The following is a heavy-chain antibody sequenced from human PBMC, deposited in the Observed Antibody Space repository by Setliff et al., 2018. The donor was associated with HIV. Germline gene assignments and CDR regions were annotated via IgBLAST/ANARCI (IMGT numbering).Heavy chain of an antibody. CDR1: GGSISSYY. Sequence: PSETLSLTCTVSGGSISSYYWSWIRQPPGKGLEWIGYVYYTGSTNYNPSLKSRVTISIDTSKNQFSLKLSSVTAADTAVYYCARHQGKYYDSSGYSGWFFDLWG. CDR3: ARHQGKYYDSSGYSGWFFDL. V-gene: IGHV4-59*08. J-gene: IGHJ2*01. CDR2: VYYTGST. D-gene: IGHD3-22*01.